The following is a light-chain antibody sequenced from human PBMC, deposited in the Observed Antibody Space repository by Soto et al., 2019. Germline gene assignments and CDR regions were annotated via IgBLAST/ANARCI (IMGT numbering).Light chain of an antibody. Sequence: EIVLTQSPGTLSLSPGERATLSCRASQSVSNNYLAWYQQKPGQAPRLLIYDASNRATGIPARFSGSGSGTDFTLTISRLEPEDFAMYYCQQYGSSLITFGQGTRLEIK. CDR2: DAS. CDR3: QQYGSSLIT. CDR1: QSVSNNY. J-gene: IGKJ5*01. V-gene: IGKV3-20*01.